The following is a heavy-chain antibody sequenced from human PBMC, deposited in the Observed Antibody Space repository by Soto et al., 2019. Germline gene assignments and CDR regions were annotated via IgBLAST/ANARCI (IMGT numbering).Heavy chain of an antibody. D-gene: IGHD3-3*01. J-gene: IGHJ6*04. CDR3: ARGRKDAVEIFGVEDV. V-gene: IGHV4-34*01. Sequence: QVQLQQWGAGLLKPSETLSLTCAVYGGSFSGYYWSWIRQPPGKGLEWIGEINHSGSTNYNPSLKSRVTISVDSSKNQFSLKLSSVTAADTAVYYCARGRKDAVEIFGVEDVWGKGTTVTVSS. CDR1: GGSFSGYY. CDR2: INHSGST.